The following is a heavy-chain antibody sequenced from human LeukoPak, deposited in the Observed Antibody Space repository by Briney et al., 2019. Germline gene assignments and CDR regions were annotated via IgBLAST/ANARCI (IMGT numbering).Heavy chain of an antibody. CDR2: IYGGGGST. Sequence: GGSLRLSCAASGLTVSSNDMSCVRQAPGKGLEWVSVIYGGGGSTYYADSVKGRFTISRDNSKNTLYLQMISLRAEDTAVYYCARLYSSTSGKAFDIWGQGTMVTVSS. CDR1: GLTVSSND. D-gene: IGHD6-6*01. J-gene: IGHJ3*02. CDR3: ARLYSSTSGKAFDI. V-gene: IGHV3-53*01.